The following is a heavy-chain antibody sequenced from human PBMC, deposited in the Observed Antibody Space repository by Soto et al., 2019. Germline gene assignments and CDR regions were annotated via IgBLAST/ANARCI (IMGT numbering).Heavy chain of an antibody. Sequence: SETLSLTCTVSGGSISSYYWSWIRQPPGKGLEWIGYIYYSGSTNYNPSLKSRVTISVDTSKNQFSLKLSSVTAADTAVYYCARGGPIAVAGTGYYYYYYMDVWGKGTTVTVSS. D-gene: IGHD6-19*01. J-gene: IGHJ6*03. CDR2: IYYSGST. CDR3: ARGGPIAVAGTGYYYYYYMDV. CDR1: GGSISSYY. V-gene: IGHV4-59*08.